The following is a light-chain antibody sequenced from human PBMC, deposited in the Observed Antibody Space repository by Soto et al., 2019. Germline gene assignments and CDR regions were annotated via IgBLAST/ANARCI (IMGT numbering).Light chain of an antibody. CDR1: QGIGSD. CDR2: AAS. V-gene: IGKV1-17*01. Sequence: DIQMTQSPSSLSASVGDRVTITCRASQGIGSDLAWFQQKPGKAPKRLIYAASRLQSGVPSRYSGSGSGTDLTLTVSCLQNEDLATCYSLQHNSYPSTFGHETKVDI. J-gene: IGKJ1*01. CDR3: LQHNSYPST.